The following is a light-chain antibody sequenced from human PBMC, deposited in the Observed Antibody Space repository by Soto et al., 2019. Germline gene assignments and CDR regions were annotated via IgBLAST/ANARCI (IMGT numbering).Light chain of an antibody. CDR3: TSYTTANTLA. CDR1: SRDIGAHIY. CDR2: DVN. Sequence: QSVLTQPASVSGSPGQSITISCTGTSRDIGAHIYVSWFQQYPGRAPKCMIYDVNNRPSGVSNRFSGSKSGNTASLTISGLQAEDEAVYFCTSYTTANTLALGGGTKVTVL. J-gene: IGLJ2*01. V-gene: IGLV2-14*01.